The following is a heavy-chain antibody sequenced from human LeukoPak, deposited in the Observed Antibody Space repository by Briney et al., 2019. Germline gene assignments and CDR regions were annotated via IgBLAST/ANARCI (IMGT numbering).Heavy chain of an antibody. Sequence: PGGSLRLSCAASGFTFSHYGMHWVRQAPGKGLEWVSYISLSSSSIYYADSLKGRFTISRDNAKNSLYLQMNSLRAEDTAVYYCARDWFHAIDYWGQGTLVTVSS. CDR2: ISLSSSSI. CDR3: ARDWFHAIDY. V-gene: IGHV3-48*01. D-gene: IGHD2/OR15-2a*01. CDR1: GFTFSHYG. J-gene: IGHJ4*02.